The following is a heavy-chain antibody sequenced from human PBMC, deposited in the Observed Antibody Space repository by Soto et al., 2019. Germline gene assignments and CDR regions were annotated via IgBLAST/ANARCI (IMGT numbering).Heavy chain of an antibody. CDR1: GGTFSSYA. CDR3: ARSSIVVVPAAIYYYYGMDV. D-gene: IGHD2-2*02. CDR2: IIPIFGTA. Sequence: QVQLVQSGAEVKKPGSSVKVSCKASGGTFSSYAISWVRQAPGQGLEWMGGIIPIFGTANYAQKFQGRVTITADESTSTAYMELSSLRSDDTAVYYCARSSIVVVPAAIYYYYGMDVWGQGTTVTVSS. V-gene: IGHV1-69*01. J-gene: IGHJ6*02.